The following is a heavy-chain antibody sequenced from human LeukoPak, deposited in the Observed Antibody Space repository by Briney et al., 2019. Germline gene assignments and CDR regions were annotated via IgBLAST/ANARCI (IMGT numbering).Heavy chain of an antibody. V-gene: IGHV3-33*01. CDR1: GFTFSSYG. Sequence: PGRSLRLSCAASGFTFSSYGMHWVRQAPGKGLEWVAVIWYDGSNKYYADSVKGRFTISRDNSKNTLYLQMNSLRAEDTAVYYCARGPCSSTSCYFTDYWGQGTLVTVSS. D-gene: IGHD2-2*01. CDR2: IWYDGSNK. CDR3: ARGPCSSTSCYFTDY. J-gene: IGHJ4*02.